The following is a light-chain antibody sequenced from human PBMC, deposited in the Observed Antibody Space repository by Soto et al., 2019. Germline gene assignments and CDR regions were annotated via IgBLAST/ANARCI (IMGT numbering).Light chain of an antibody. CDR1: QSIGSN. CDR2: GAS. J-gene: IGKJ4*01. Sequence: EIVMTQSPATLSVSPGERATLSCRASQSIGSNLAWYQQKPGQAPRLLIYGASTRATGIPARFSGSGSGTDFTLSISSLQSEEFAMYNCQQYNDWPLTFGGGTKLEIK. CDR3: QQYNDWPLT. V-gene: IGKV3D-15*01.